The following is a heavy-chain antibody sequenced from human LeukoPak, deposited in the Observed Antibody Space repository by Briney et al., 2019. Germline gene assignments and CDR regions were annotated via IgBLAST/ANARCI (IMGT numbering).Heavy chain of an antibody. V-gene: IGHV1-46*01. J-gene: IGHJ4*02. CDR1: GYTFTSYY. CDR3: ARGVPITMVRGVITY. D-gene: IGHD3-10*01. Sequence: ASVKVSCKASGYTFTSYYMHWVRQAPGQGLEWMGIINPSGGSTSYAQKFQGRVTMTRDMSTSTVYMELSSLRSEDTAVYYCARGVPITMVRGVITYWGQGTLVTVSS. CDR2: INPSGGST.